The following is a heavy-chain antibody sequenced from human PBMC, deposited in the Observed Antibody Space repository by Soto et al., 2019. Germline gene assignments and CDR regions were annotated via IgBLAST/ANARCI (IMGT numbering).Heavy chain of an antibody. D-gene: IGHD6-19*01. CDR3: AHRYSSGWYDVGLLFDY. Sequence: PGGSLRLSCAASGFTFDDYAMHWVRQAPGKGLEWVSGISRNGADRVFADSVKGRFTITKDTSKNQVVLTMTNMDPVDTATYYCAHRYSSGWYDVGLLFDYWGQGTLVTVSS. CDR1: GFTFDDYA. J-gene: IGHJ4*02. CDR2: ISRNGADR. V-gene: IGHV3-9*01.